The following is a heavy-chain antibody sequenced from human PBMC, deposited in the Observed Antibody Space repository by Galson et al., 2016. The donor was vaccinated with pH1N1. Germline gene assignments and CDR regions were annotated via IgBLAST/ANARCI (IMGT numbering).Heavy chain of an antibody. V-gene: IGHV2-5*02. Sequence: PALVKPTQTLTLTCTFSGFSLRTSGVGVGWIRQPPGKALEWLALIYWDDDKRYSPSLKSRLTITKDTSNNQVVLIMTNMDPVDTATYYCAHNRERSGGSYYRPFDYWGQGTLVTVSS. D-gene: IGHD1-26*01. CDR3: AHNRERSGGSYYRPFDY. J-gene: IGHJ4*02. CDR2: IYWDDDK. CDR1: GFSLRTSGVG.